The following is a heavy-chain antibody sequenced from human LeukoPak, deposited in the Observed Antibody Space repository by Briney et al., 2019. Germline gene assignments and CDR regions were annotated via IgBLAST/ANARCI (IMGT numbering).Heavy chain of an antibody. CDR1: GFTFSSYA. CDR2: ISYDGSNK. CDR3: ARSVAATGKCDY. V-gene: IGHV3-30-3*01. D-gene: IGHD6-25*01. J-gene: IGHJ4*02. Sequence: GRSLRLSCAASGFTFSSYAMHWVRQAPGKGLEWVAVISYDGSNKYYADSVKGRFTISRDNSKNTLYLQMNSVRAEDTAVYYCARSVAATGKCDYWGQGTLVTVSS.